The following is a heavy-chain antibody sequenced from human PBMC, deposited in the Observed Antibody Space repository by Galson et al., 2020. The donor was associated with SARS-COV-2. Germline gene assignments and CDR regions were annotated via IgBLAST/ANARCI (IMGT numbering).Heavy chain of an antibody. V-gene: IGHV4-31*03. CDR2: IYYSGST. D-gene: IGHD3-16*01. CDR3: ARFHLTFGGEYYFDY. Sequence: SETLSLTCTVSGGSISSGGYYWSWIRQHPGKGLEWIGYIYYSGSTYYNPSLKSRVTISVDTSKNQFSLKLSSVTAADTAVYYCARFHLTFGGEYYFDYWGQGTLVTVSS. J-gene: IGHJ4*02. CDR1: GGSISSGGYY.